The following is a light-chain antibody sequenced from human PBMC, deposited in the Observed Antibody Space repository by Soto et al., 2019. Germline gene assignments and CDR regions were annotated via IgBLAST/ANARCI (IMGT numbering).Light chain of an antibody. CDR2: AAS. CDR3: QQGYSTPRT. Sequence: DIQMTQSPSSLSASVGDRVTITCRASQIIGNYLNWYQQKPGTAPKLLIYAASSLQSGVPSRFSGSGSGTDFSLTISSLQPDDFATYYCQQGYSTPRTFGQGTKLAIK. CDR1: QIIGNY. V-gene: IGKV1-39*01. J-gene: IGKJ2*01.